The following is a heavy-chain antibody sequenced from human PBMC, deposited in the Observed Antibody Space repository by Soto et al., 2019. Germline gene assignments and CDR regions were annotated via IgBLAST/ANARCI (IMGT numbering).Heavy chain of an antibody. CDR3: ASQGF. V-gene: IGHV4-59*12. CDR2: VQYGGGT. Sequence: QVQLQESGPGLVKPSETLSLTCTVSGGSISSYFWSWIRQPPGKGLEWIGYVQYGGGTSYNPSLKNRVTISVDTSKNQFSLMMCSVTPADAAVYYCASQGFWGQGTLVTVSS. CDR1: GGSISSYF. J-gene: IGHJ4*02.